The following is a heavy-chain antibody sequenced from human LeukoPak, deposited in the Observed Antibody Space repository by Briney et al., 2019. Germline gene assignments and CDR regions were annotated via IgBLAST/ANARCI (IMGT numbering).Heavy chain of an antibody. Sequence: PSQTLSLTCTVSGGSISRGSYYWSWIRQPAGKGLEWIGRIYTSGSTNYNPSLKSRVTISVDTSKNQFSLKLSSVTAADTAVYYCARAITIFGVDPFDYWGQGTLVTVSS. D-gene: IGHD3-3*01. CDR3: ARAITIFGVDPFDY. CDR2: IYTSGST. V-gene: IGHV4-61*02. J-gene: IGHJ4*02. CDR1: GGSISRGSYY.